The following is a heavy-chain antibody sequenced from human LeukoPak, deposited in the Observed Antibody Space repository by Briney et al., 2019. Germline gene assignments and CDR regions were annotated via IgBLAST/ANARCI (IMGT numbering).Heavy chain of an antibody. Sequence: GGSLRLSCAASGFTFSNYAMSWVRQAPGKGLEWVSALSGSGGSTYYADSVKDRFIISRDNSKNTLYLQMNSLRTEDTAVYYCATEFNYYGSGSYSWGQGTLVTVSS. D-gene: IGHD3-10*01. CDR2: LSGSGGST. V-gene: IGHV3-23*01. CDR3: ATEFNYYGSGSYS. J-gene: IGHJ5*02. CDR1: GFTFSNYA.